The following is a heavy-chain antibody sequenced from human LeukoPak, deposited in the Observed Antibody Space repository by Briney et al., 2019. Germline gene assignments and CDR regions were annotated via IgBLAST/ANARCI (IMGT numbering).Heavy chain of an antibody. D-gene: IGHD4-17*01. J-gene: IGHJ6*02. CDR2: IYHSGST. Sequence: SETLSLTCAVFGGSISSSNWWSWVRQPPGKGLEWIGEIYHSGSTNYNPSLKSRVTISVDKSKNQFSLKLSSVTAADTAVYYCASLKTDYGDYNEVGRYYYYYYGMDVWGQGTTVTVSS. V-gene: IGHV4-4*02. CDR1: GGSISSSNW. CDR3: ASLKTDYGDYNEVGRYYYYYYGMDV.